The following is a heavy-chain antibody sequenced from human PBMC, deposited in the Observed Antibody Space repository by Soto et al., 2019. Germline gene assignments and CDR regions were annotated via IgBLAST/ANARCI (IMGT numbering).Heavy chain of an antibody. V-gene: IGHV1-69*13. CDR3: ARKGVYYYYYGMDV. CDR1: GGTFSSYA. D-gene: IGHD3-10*01. CDR2: IIPIFGTA. J-gene: IGHJ6*02. Sequence: VASVKVSCKASGGTFSSYAISWVRQAPGQGLEWMGGIIPIFGTANYAQKFQGRVTITADESTSTAYMELSSLRSEDTAVYYCARKGVYYYYYGMDVWGQGTTVTVSS.